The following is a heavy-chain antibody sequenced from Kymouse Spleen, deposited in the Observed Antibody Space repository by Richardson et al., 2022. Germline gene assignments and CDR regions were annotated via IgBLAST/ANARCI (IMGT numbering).Heavy chain of an antibody. CDR2: IYYSGST. CDR1: GGSISSSSYY. Sequence: QLQLQESGPGLVKPSETLSLTCTVSGGSISSSSYYWGWIRQPPGKGLEWIGSIYYSGSTYYNPSLKSRVTISVDTSKNQFSLKLSSVTAADTAVYYCARRDDGIVGATRAFDIWGQGTMVTVSS. CDR3: ARRDDGIVGATRAFDI. V-gene: IGHV4-39*01. D-gene: IGHD1-26*01. J-gene: IGHJ3*02.